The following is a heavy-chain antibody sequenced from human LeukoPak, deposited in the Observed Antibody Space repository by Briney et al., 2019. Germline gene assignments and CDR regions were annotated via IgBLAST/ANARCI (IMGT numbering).Heavy chain of an antibody. CDR3: ARDDTHSDTSGSFYDAFDI. CDR2: ISSSSSYI. J-gene: IGHJ3*02. V-gene: IGHV3-21*01. D-gene: IGHD3-22*01. Sequence: GGSLRLSCAASGFTFSSYSMNWVRQAPGKGLEWVSSISSSSSYIYYADSVKGRFTISRDSAKNSLYLQMNSLRVEDTAVYYCARDDTHSDTSGSFYDAFDIWGQGTMVTVSS. CDR1: GFTFSSYS.